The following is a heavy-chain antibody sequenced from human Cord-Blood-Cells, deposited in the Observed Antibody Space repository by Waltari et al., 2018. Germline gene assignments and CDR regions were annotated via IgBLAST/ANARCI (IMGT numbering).Heavy chain of an antibody. CDR1: GYSFTSYW. Sequence: EVQLVQSGAEVKKPGASLRIYCKGSGYSFTSYWISWVRKMPGKGLEWMGRFDPSYSYTNYSPSFQGHVTISADKSISTAYLQWSSLKASDTAMYYCARQYSSSWHGFDLWGRGTLVTVSS. CDR3: ARQYSSSWHGFDL. CDR2: FDPSYSYT. V-gene: IGHV5-10-1*01. D-gene: IGHD6-13*01. J-gene: IGHJ2*01.